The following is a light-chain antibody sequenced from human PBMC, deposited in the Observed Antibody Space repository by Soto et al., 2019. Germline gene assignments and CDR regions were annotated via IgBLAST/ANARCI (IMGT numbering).Light chain of an antibody. Sequence: QSVLTQPPSASGTPGQRVTISCSGSSSNIGSNTVNWYQQLPGPAPKLLIYRNNQRPSGVADRISVSKSGTSASLAISGLQLEDEDDDYYAARYDSISGTDVFGTGTKVTVL. V-gene: IGLV1-44*01. J-gene: IGLJ1*01. CDR3: AARYDSISGTDV. CDR1: SSNIGSNT. CDR2: RNN.